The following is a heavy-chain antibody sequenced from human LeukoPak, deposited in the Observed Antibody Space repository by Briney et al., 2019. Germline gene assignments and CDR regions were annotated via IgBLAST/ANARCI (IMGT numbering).Heavy chain of an antibody. D-gene: IGHD6-19*01. CDR1: GYTFTSYG. J-gene: IGHJ5*02. Sequence: ASVKVSCKASGYTFTSYGISWVRQAPGQGLEWMGWISAYNGNTNYAQKLQGRATMTTDTSTSTAYMELRSLRSDDTAVYYCARGLPLIAVAVNWFDPWGQGTLVTVSS. V-gene: IGHV1-18*01. CDR2: ISAYNGNT. CDR3: ARGLPLIAVAVNWFDP.